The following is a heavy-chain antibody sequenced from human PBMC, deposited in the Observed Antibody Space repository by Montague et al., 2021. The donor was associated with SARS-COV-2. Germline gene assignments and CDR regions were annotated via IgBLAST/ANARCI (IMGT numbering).Heavy chain of an antibody. CDR2: IYHSGST. Sequence: SETLSLTCTVSGYSISTGYCWGWIRQPPGEGLEWIGTIYHSGSTYFNPSLKSRVTISVDTSKNQFSLNLSSVTAADTAVYYCAKVAGSHDTFDIWGRGTMVTVSS. D-gene: IGHD2-15*01. CDR1: GYSISTGYC. J-gene: IGHJ3*02. CDR3: AKVAGSHDTFDI. V-gene: IGHV4-38-2*02.